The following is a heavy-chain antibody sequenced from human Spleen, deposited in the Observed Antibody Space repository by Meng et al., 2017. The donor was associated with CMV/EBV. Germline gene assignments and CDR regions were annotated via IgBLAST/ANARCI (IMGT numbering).Heavy chain of an antibody. CDR3: ARAQYQLAYYYYYGMDV. CDR1: GGTFSSYA. Sequence: SVKVSCKASGGTFSSYAISWVRQAPGQGLEWMGGIIPIFGTANYAQKFQGRVTITTDESTSTAYMELSSLRSEDTAVYYCARAQYQLAYYYYYGMDVWGQGTTVTVSS. J-gene: IGHJ6*02. V-gene: IGHV1-69*05. D-gene: IGHD2-2*01. CDR2: IIPIFGTA.